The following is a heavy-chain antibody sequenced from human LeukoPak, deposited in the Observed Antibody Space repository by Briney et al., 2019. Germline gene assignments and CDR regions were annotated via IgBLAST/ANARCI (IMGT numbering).Heavy chain of an antibody. J-gene: IGHJ4*02. Sequence: GGSLRLSCAASGFTFSSYGMHWVRQAPGKGLEWVAVISYDGSNKYYADSVKGRFTISRDNSKNTLYLQMNSLRAEDTAVYYCASDPPGTSCCFFDYWGQGTLVTVSS. V-gene: IGHV3-30*03. CDR2: ISYDGSNK. CDR3: ASDPPGTSCCFFDY. D-gene: IGHD2-2*01. CDR1: GFTFSSYG.